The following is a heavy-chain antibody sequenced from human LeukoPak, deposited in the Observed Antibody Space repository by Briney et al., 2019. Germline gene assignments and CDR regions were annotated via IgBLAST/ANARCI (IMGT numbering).Heavy chain of an antibody. V-gene: IGHV1-69*13. D-gene: IGHD3-22*01. CDR3: ARVSYYDSSGYLDY. Sequence: SVKVSCKASGGTSSSYAISWVRQAPGQGLEWMGGIIPIFGTANYAQKFQGRVTITADESTSTAYMELSSLRSEDTAVYYCARVSYYDSSGYLDYWGQGTLVTVSS. CDR1: GGTSSSYA. CDR2: IIPIFGTA. J-gene: IGHJ4*02.